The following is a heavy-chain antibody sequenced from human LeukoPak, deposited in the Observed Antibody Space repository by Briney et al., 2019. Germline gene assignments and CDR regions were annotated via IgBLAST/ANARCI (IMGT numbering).Heavy chain of an antibody. CDR3: TTLAASGWSDY. V-gene: IGHV3-74*01. D-gene: IGHD6-19*01. CDR1: GFSFSRYW. Sequence: GGSLRLSCVASGFSFSRYWMHWVCQAPGKGLVWVSRINSDGSSTSNADSVKGRFTISRDNAKNPLYLQMNSLRAEDTAVYYCTTLAASGWSDYWGQGTLVTVSS. J-gene: IGHJ4*02. CDR2: INSDGSST.